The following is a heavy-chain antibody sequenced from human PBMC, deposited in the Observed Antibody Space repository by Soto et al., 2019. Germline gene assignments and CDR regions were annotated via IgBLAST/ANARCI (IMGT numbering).Heavy chain of an antibody. CDR1: GYTFTRSG. D-gene: IGHD5-12*01. CDR2: ISTYNGDT. Sequence: QVQLVQSGAEVKKPGASVKVSCKASGYTFTRSGISWVRQAPGQGLEWMGWISTYNGDTNYAQTFQGRVTMTTDTCTMTVYMELRSLRSDATAVYYCAREGVAPYYYSGMDVWGQGTPVTVSS. CDR3: AREGVAPYYYSGMDV. V-gene: IGHV1-18*01. J-gene: IGHJ6*02.